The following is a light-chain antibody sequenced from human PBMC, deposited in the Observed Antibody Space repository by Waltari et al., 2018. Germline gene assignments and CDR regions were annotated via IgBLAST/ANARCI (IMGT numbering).Light chain of an antibody. V-gene: IGLV2-14*03. J-gene: IGLJ3*02. CDR2: DVV. Sequence: QSVLTQPASVSGSPGQSITISCTGTSSDVGGYDYVSWYQQSPGKAPKLIIYDVVKRPSGVSTRFSASKSDNTASLTISGLQAEDEGDYYCCSYKMGATWVFGGGTALTVL. CDR3: CSYKMGATWV. CDR1: SSDVGGYDY.